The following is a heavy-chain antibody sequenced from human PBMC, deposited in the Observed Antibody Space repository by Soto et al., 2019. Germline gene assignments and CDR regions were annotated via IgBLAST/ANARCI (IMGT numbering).Heavy chain of an antibody. CDR1: GYTFSSFG. J-gene: IGHJ4*02. CDR2: ISAYNGNT. CDR3: ARDPTWVRGVIIGLFDY. V-gene: IGHV1-18*04. Sequence: QVQLVQSGPEVKKPGASVKVSCRASGYTFSSFGNNWVRQAPGQGLEWMGWISAYNGNTNYAQTLQGRVTMTADTSTGTVYMELRTLRAADTAVYYCARDPTWVRGVIIGLFDYWGQGTLVTVSS. D-gene: IGHD3-10*01.